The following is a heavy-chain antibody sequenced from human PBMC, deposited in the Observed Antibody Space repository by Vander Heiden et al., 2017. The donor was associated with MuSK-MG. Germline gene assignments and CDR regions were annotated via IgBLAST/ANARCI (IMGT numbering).Heavy chain of an antibody. CDR3: AREPATVVTAGDDAFDI. CDR1: DYTFTSYG. J-gene: IGHJ3*02. CDR2: TSAYNGNT. D-gene: IGHD4-17*01. Sequence: HVQLVQSGAEVKKPGASVKLSCTASDYTFTSYGISWVRQAPGQGLEWMGWTSAYNGNTNYAQKLQGRVTMTTDTSTSTAYMELRSLRSDDPAVYYCAREPATVVTAGDDAFDIWGQGTMVTVSS. V-gene: IGHV1-18*01.